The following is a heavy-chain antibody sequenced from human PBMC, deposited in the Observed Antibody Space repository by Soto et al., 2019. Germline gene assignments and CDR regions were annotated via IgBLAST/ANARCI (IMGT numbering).Heavy chain of an antibody. V-gene: IGHV1-18*01. CDR3: ARVYRITMVRGELSEY. CDR2: ISAYNGNT. J-gene: IGHJ4*02. D-gene: IGHD3-10*01. CDR1: GYTFTSYG. Sequence: QVQLVQSGAEVKKPGASVKVSCKASGYTFTSYGISWVRQAPGQGLEWRGWISAYNGNTNYAQKLQGRVTMTTDTXTXXAYMELRSLRSDDTAVYYCARVYRITMVRGELSEYWGQGTLVTVSS.